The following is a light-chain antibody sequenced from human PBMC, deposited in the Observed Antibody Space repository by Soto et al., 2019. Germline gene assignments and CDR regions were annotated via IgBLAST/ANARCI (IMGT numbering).Light chain of an antibody. CDR1: SSDAGGYNY. CDR3: SSYTSSSAPNWV. V-gene: IGLV2-14*01. Sequence: QSALTQPASVSGSPGQSITISCTGTSSDAGGYNYVSWYQQHPGKAPKLMIYDVSNRPSGVSNRFSGSKSGNTASLTISGLQAEDEADYYCSSYTSSSAPNWVFGGGTQLTVL. J-gene: IGLJ3*02. CDR2: DVS.